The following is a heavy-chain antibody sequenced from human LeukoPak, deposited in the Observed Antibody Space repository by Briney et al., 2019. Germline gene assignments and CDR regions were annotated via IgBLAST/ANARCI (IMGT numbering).Heavy chain of an antibody. J-gene: IGHJ5*02. D-gene: IGHD1-7*01. CDR3: ATALPTGTTSAGTDNWFDP. CDR2: FDPEDGET. CDR1: GYTLTELS. Sequence: ASVKVSCKVSGYTLTELSMHCVRQAPGKGLEWMGGFDPEDGETIYAQKFQGRVTMTEDTSTDTAYMELSSLRSEDTAVYYCATALPTGTTSAGTDNWFDPWGQGTLVTVSS. V-gene: IGHV1-24*01.